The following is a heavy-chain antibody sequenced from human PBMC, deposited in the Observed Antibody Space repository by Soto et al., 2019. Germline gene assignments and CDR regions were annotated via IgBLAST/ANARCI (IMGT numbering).Heavy chain of an antibody. CDR3: AKGSSGTIFGVVIMTREDYMDV. CDR1: GFTFSSYA. V-gene: IGHV3-23*01. CDR2: ISGSGGST. D-gene: IGHD3-3*01. J-gene: IGHJ6*03. Sequence: GGSLRLSCAASGFTFSSYAMSWVRQAPGKGLEWVSAISGSGGSTYYADSVKGRFTISRDNSKNTLYLQMNSLRAEDTAVYYCAKGSSGTIFGVVIMTREDYMDVWGKGTTVTVSS.